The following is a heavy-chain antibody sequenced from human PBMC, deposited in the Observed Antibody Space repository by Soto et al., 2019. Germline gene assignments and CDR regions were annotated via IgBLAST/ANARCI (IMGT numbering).Heavy chain of an antibody. D-gene: IGHD3-22*01. CDR1: GDSFRSYS. V-gene: IGHV1-69*13. Sequence: SVKVYCKASGDSFRSYSLSWVRQAPGQGLEWIGGFIPVFGTPHYAQKFQGRLTISADESTSTVSMDLSSLRSEDTAVYYCAWARGVVDNYYYYGMDVWGQGTTVTVSS. CDR3: AWARGVVDNYYYYGMDV. J-gene: IGHJ6*02. CDR2: FIPVFGTP.